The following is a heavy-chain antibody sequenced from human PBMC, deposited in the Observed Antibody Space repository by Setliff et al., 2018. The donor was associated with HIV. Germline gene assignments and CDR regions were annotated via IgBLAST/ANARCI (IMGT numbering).Heavy chain of an antibody. Sequence: VASVKVSCKASGGTFRSYAISWVRQAPGQGLEWMGWISPNFGHTKYAQKFLDRVTMTVDTATSRVYMELRSLRSDDTAVYFCARLGSGWSDSYYYAMDIWGQGTTVTVSS. CDR1: GGTFRSYA. J-gene: IGHJ6*02. CDR2: ISPNFGHT. V-gene: IGHV1-18*01. CDR3: ARLGSGWSDSYYYAMDI. D-gene: IGHD6-19*01.